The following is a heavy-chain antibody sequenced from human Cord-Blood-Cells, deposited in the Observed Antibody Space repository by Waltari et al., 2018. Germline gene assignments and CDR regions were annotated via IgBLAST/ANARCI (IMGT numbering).Heavy chain of an antibody. CDR3: ARLELGLDAFDI. J-gene: IGHJ3*02. Sequence: QLQLQESGPGLVKPSETLSLTCTVSGCSLSSSSYYWGWIRQPPGKGLEWIGSIYYSGSTHNNPSLKSRVTISVDTSKNQFSLKLSSVTAADTAVYYCARLELGLDAFDIWGQGTMVTVSS. CDR2: IYYSGST. D-gene: IGHD7-27*01. CDR1: GCSLSSSSYY. V-gene: IGHV4-39*01.